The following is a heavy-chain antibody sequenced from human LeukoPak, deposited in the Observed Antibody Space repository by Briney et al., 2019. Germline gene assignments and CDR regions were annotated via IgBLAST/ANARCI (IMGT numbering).Heavy chain of an antibody. V-gene: IGHV4-34*01. Sequence: SETLSLTCAVYGGSFSGYYWSWIRQPPGKGLEWIGEINHSGSTNYNPSLKSRVTISVDTSKNQSSLKLSSVTAADTAVYYCARGVQQQLVGSISYYYYYYYMDVWGKGTTVTVSS. CDR2: INHSGST. CDR1: GGSFSGYY. CDR3: ARGVQQQLVGSISYYYYYYYMDV. J-gene: IGHJ6*03. D-gene: IGHD6-13*01.